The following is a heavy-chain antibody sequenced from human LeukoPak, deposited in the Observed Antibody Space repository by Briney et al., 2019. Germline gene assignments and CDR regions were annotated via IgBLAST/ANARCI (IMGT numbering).Heavy chain of an antibody. V-gene: IGHV3-53*01. J-gene: IGHJ4*02. CDR3: ARGARKDYYDSSGYGY. CDR1: GFTVSSNY. CDR2: IYSGGST. D-gene: IGHD3-22*01. Sequence: GGSLRLCCAASGFTVSSNYMSWVRQALGKGLEWVSVIYSGGSTYYADSVKGRFTISRDNSKNALYLQMNSLRAEDTAVYYCARGARKDYYDSSGYGYWGQGTLVTVSS.